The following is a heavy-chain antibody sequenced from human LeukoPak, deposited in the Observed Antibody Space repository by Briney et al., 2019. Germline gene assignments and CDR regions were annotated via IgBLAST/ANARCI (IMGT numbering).Heavy chain of an antibody. Sequence: SDTLSLTCTVCDGSINGSPYYWAWIRQPPGTGLEWIGSIYYSGNTYYNPSLKSRLTISVDTSKNQFSLKLTSVTAADTAIFYCARVPTSPWYFDLWGRGTLVTVSS. CDR3: ARVPTSPWYFDL. J-gene: IGHJ2*01. CDR1: DGSINGSPYY. V-gene: IGHV4-39*07. CDR2: IYYSGNT.